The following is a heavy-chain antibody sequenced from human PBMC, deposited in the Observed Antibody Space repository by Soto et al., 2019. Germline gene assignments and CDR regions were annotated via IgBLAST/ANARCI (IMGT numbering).Heavy chain of an antibody. CDR2: IGFTGDST. D-gene: IGHD6-6*01. CDR1: GFPFSSYA. Sequence: GGSLRLSCAASGFPFSSYAMSWVRHAPDKGLGWVSAIGFTGDSTFYADSVKGRFTISRDNSKNTLYLQMNSLRAEDTAVYFCARRFSSSSFYFDYWGQGTLVTVS. J-gene: IGHJ4*02. CDR3: ARRFSSSSFYFDY. V-gene: IGHV3-23*01.